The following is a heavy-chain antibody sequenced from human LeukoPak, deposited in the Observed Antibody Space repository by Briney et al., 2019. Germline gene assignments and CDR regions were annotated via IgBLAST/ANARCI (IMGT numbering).Heavy chain of an antibody. CDR3: AKDDYGDYGIDY. CDR1: GFTFSSYG. CDR2: IRYDGSNK. D-gene: IGHD4-17*01. Sequence: GALRLSCAASGFTFSSYGMHWVRQAPGKGLEWVAFIRYDGSNKYYADSVKGRFTISRDSSKNTLYLQMNSLRAEDTAVYYCAKDDYGDYGIDYWGQGTLVTVSS. V-gene: IGHV3-30*02. J-gene: IGHJ4*02.